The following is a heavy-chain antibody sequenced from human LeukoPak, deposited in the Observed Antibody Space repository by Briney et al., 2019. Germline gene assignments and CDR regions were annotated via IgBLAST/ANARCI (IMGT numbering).Heavy chain of an antibody. V-gene: IGHV3-7*01. CDR2: INQDGSEK. CDR1: GFTFSNYW. CDR3: ARGHYYDSSGYQDEYFQH. J-gene: IGHJ1*01. Sequence: QPGGSLILSCAASGFTFSNYWMTWVRQAPGKGLEWVATINQDGSEKYYVDSVKGRFTISRDNAKNSLYLQMNSLRAEDTAVYYCARGHYYDSSGYQDEYFQHWGQGTLLTVSS. D-gene: IGHD3-22*01.